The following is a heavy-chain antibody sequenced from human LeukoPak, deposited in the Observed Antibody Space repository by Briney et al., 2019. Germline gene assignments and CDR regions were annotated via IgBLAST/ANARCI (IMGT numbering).Heavy chain of an antibody. J-gene: IGHJ4*02. V-gene: IGHV1-2*02. CDR1: GYTFTDYN. D-gene: IGHD6-19*01. Sequence: ASVKVSCKTSGYTFTDYNMHWVRQAPGQGLEWMGWISPNSGGTNYAQKFEDRVTMTRDTSISTAYMELSSLTFDDTAVYFCARDAIAVAGLEGYWGQGTLVTVSS. CDR2: ISPNSGGT. CDR3: ARDAIAVAGLEGY.